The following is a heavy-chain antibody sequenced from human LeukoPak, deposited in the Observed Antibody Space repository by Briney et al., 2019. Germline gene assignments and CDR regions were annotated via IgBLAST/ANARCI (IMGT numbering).Heavy chain of an antibody. Sequence: SETLSLTCAVYGGSFSGYYWSWIRQPPGKGLEWIGEINHSGSTNYNPSLKSRVTISVDTSKNQFSLKLSSVTAADTAVYYCAKHSRFRGSYYRRGVFDIGAQGTMVTVFS. CDR2: INHSGST. V-gene: IGHV4-34*01. J-gene: IGHJ3*02. CDR3: AKHSRFRGSYYRRGVFDI. CDR1: GGSFSGYY. D-gene: IGHD1-26*01.